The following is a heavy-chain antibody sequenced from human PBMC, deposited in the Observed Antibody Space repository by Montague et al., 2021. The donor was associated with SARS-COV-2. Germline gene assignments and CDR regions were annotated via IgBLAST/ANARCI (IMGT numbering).Heavy chain of an antibody. V-gene: IGHV4-39*01. Sequence: SETLSLTCTVSGASITRSSNHWGWICQPPGKGLEWIGSTYHGGSTYYNPSLQSRVTISVDTSKNQVSLQLTSVTAADTAVYFCARRWDFFDSSGYYSYYFDYWGQGMLVTVSS. CDR2: TYHGGST. J-gene: IGHJ4*02. D-gene: IGHD3-22*01. CDR3: ARRWDFFDSSGYYSYYFDY. CDR1: GASITRSSNH.